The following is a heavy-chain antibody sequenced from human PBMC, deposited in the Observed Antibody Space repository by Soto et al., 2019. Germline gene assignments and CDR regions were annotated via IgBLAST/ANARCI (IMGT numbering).Heavy chain of an antibody. CDR3: AVEAEITIFLVVRVFDY. Sequence: QVQLQQWGAGLLKPSSTLSLTCAVYGGSFSGYYWSWIRQPPGKGLEWMGEINHSGSTNYNPSLKSRVTRSVDTSKNQFSLKLSSVTDADTAVYYCAVEAEITIFLVVRVFDYWGQGTMVTVSS. V-gene: IGHV4-34*01. J-gene: IGHJ4*02. CDR1: GGSFSGYY. D-gene: IGHD3-3*01. CDR2: INHSGST.